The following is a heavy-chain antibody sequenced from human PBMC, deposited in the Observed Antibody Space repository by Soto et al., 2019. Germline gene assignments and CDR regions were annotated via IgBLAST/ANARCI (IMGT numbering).Heavy chain of an antibody. CDR3: ARDRTAVAGTDY. CDR2: IWYDGGNK. Sequence: GASLRLSCAASGFTFSSYGMHWVRQAPGKGLEWVAVIWYDGGNKYYAGSVKGRFTISRDKSKNTLYLQMNSMRAEDTAVYYCARDRTAVAGTDYCGQGTLVTVYS. J-gene: IGHJ4*02. V-gene: IGHV3-33*01. CDR1: GFTFSSYG. D-gene: IGHD6-19*01.